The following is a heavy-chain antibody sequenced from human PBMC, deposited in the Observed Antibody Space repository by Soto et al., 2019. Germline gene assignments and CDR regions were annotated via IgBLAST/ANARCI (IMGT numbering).Heavy chain of an antibody. D-gene: IGHD6-19*01. CDR1: GFTFSSYA. Sequence: PGGSLRLSCAASGFTFSSYAMHWVRQAPGKGLEWVAVISYDGSNKYYADSVKGRFTISRDNSKNTLYLQMSSLRAEDTAVYYCARGARAVAGTALQRPPRRYYYYYYGMDVWGQGTTVTVSS. CDR3: ARGARAVAGTALQRPPRRYYYYYYGMDV. CDR2: ISYDGSNK. J-gene: IGHJ6*02. V-gene: IGHV3-30-3*01.